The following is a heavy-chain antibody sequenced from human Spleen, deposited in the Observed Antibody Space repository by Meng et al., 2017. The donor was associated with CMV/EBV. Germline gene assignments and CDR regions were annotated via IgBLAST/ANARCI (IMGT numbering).Heavy chain of an antibody. J-gene: IGHJ5*02. CDR2: INPDSGDS. CDR3: ARDSMGFIWNWGWFDP. CDR1: GYNFTGYY. V-gene: IGHV1-2*02. Sequence: ASVKVSCKASGYNFTGYYIHWVRQAPGRGLEWMGWINPDSGDSNYAQKFQGRVTLTRDTAITTAYMDVSRLTSGDTAVYYCARDSMGFIWNWGWFDPWGQGTLVTVSS. D-gene: IGHD1-1*01.